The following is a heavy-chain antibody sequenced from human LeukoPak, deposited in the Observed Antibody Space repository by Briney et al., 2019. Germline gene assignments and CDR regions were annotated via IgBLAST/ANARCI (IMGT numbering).Heavy chain of an antibody. CDR2: IYYSGST. J-gene: IGHJ3*02. CDR1: GGSISSYY. D-gene: IGHD1-26*01. CDR3: ARAVIGSTDGFDI. V-gene: IGHV4-59*01. Sequence: SETLSLTCTVSGGSISSYYWSWIRQPPGKGLEWIGYIYYSGSTNYNPSLKSRVTISVDTSKNQFSLKLSSVTAADTAVYYCARAVIGSTDGFDIWGQGTMVTVSS.